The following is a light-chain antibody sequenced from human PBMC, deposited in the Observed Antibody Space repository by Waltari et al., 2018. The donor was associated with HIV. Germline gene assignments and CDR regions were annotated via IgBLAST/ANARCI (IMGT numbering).Light chain of an antibody. Sequence: QSALTQPPSASGSPGQSVTISCTGTSSDVGGYNYVSWYHQHPGKAPKLIIYEVSNRPSWVAHRFSGSKSGNTASLTIAALQAEDEADYYCSSYTRSNNPDLFGTGTRVTVL. CDR3: SSYTRSNNPDL. J-gene: IGLJ1*01. CDR2: EVS. CDR1: SSDVGGYNY. V-gene: IGLV2-14*01.